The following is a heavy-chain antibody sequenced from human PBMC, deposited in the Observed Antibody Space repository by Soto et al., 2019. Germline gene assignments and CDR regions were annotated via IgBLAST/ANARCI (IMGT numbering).Heavy chain of an antibody. CDR2: IIPIFGTA. J-gene: IGHJ4*02. CDR1: GGTFSSYA. Sequence: QVQLVQSGAEVKKPGSSVKVSCKASGGTFSSYAISWVRQAPGQGLEWMGGIIPIFGTANYAQKFQGRVKNSAGESTSTAYMELRSLRSEDTAVYYRLYRGRRWLLYWGQGNLVTVSS. CDR3: LYRGRRWLLY. D-gene: IGHD5-12*01. V-gene: IGHV1-69*12.